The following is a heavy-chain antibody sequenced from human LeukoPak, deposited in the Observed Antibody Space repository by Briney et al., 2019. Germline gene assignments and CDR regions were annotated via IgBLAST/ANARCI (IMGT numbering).Heavy chain of an antibody. V-gene: IGHV5-51*01. Sequence: GASLQISCKGSGSFFTSYWIGWVRPLPGKGLEWMGIIYPGDSDTRYSPSFQGQATISADKSISTAYLQWSSLKASDTAMYYCARHSSSAPEDYFDYWGQGTLVTVSS. CDR1: GSFFTSYW. CDR2: IYPGDSDT. J-gene: IGHJ4*02. D-gene: IGHD6-6*01. CDR3: ARHSSSAPEDYFDY.